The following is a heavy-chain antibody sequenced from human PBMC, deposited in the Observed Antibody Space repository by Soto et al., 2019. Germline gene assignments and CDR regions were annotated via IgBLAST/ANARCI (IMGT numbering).Heavy chain of an antibody. J-gene: IGHJ4*02. CDR2: ISAYNGNT. Sequence: ASVKVSCTASGYTFTSYGISWVRQAPGQGLEWMGWISAYNGNTNYAQKLQGRVTMTTDTSTSTAYMELRSLRSDDTAVYYCARSGLPTIFGVVKVGHFDYWGQGTQVTVSS. V-gene: IGHV1-18*01. D-gene: IGHD3-3*01. CDR1: GYTFTSYG. CDR3: ARSGLPTIFGVVKVGHFDY.